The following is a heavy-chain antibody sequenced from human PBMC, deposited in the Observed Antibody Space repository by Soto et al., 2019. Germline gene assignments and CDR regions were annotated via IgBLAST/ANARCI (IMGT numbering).Heavy chain of an antibody. Sequence: ASVKVSCKASGYTFFTYDISWVRQAPGQGLEWMGWISTYSGDTKYAQKFQGRVTMTSDTSTTTAYLELRSLRSDDTAVYYCARHHGPTTSENWFDPWGQGTLVTVS. V-gene: IGHV1-18*01. J-gene: IGHJ5*02. D-gene: IGHD5-12*01. CDR2: ISTYSGDT. CDR1: GYTFFTYD. CDR3: ARHHGPTTSENWFDP.